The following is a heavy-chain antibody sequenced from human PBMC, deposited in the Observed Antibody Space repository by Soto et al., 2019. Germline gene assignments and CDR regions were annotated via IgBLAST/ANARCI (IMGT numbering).Heavy chain of an antibody. CDR3: AHAGDYDLLSFDH. V-gene: IGHV2-5*02. Sequence: QITLRESGPALVRPAQTLTLTCTFSGFSLTSHHMGVAWIRQPPGKAMEWLALIYWDDDERFNPSLKDRLAISKDTYKNQVVLTMTNMGHLDTANYFCAHAGDYDLLSFDHWGPGTLVTVSS. CDR1: GFSLTSHHMG. CDR2: IYWDDDE. D-gene: IGHD4-17*01. J-gene: IGHJ4*02.